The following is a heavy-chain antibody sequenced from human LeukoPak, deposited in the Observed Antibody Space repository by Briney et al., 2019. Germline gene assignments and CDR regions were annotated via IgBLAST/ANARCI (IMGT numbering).Heavy chain of an antibody. Sequence: ASVKVSCKVSGGTFSSYAISWVRQAPGQGLEWMGGIIPISGTANYAQKFQGRVTITADESTSTAYMELSSLRSEDTAVYYCAREASGSYSTNFDYWGQGTLVTVSS. V-gene: IGHV1-69*13. D-gene: IGHD1-26*01. CDR3: AREASGSYSTNFDY. CDR2: IIPISGTA. J-gene: IGHJ4*02. CDR1: GGTFSSYA.